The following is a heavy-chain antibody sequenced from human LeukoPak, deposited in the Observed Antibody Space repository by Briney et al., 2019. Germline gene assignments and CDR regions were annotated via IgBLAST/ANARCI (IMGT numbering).Heavy chain of an antibody. Sequence: TGGSLRLSCAASGFTFSNYGMHWVRQAPGKGLEWVAVIANDGSIKYYADSVKGRFTISRDNSKNTLYLQMNSLRAEDTAVYYCAKARGIRYYYGMDVWGQGTTVTVSS. D-gene: IGHD1-26*01. CDR3: AKARGIRYYYGMDV. CDR1: GFTFSNYG. J-gene: IGHJ6*02. CDR2: IANDGSIK. V-gene: IGHV3-30*18.